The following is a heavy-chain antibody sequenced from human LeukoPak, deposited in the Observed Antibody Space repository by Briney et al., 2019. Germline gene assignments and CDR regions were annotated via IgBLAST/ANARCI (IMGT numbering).Heavy chain of an antibody. CDR1: GGTFSSYA. CDR2: IIPIFGTA. D-gene: IGHD2-2*01. J-gene: IGHJ5*02. CDR3: ASYCSSTSCYSGGNWFDP. V-gene: IGHV1-69*05. Sequence: ASVKVSCKASGGTFSSYAISWVRQAPGQGLEWMGGIIPIFGTANYAQKFQGRVTITTDESTSTAYMELSSLRSEDTAVYYCASYCSSTSCYSGGNWFDPWGQGTLATVSS.